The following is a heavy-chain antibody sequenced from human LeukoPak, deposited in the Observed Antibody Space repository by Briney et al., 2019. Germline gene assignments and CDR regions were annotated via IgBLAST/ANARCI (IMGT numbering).Heavy chain of an antibody. CDR1: GGRVSNNSAA. J-gene: IGHJ4*02. Sequence: SHTVSLTCLISGGRVSNNSAAGLWTRQSPARALEGLGSTYYRYKWYNDYAVSVKSRITINPDTSKNQFSLQLNSVTPEDTAVYYCARGHLLFDYWGQGTLVTVSS. CDR2: TYYRYKWYN. V-gene: IGHV6-1*01. D-gene: IGHD1-26*01. CDR3: ARGHLLFDY.